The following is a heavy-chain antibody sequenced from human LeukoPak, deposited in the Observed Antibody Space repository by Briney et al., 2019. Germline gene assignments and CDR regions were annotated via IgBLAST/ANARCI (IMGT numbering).Heavy chain of an antibody. J-gene: IGHJ4*02. D-gene: IGHD3-10*01. Sequence: TGESLKISCKGSGYSFTSYWIGWVRQMPGKGLEWMGIIYPADSDTRYSPSFQGQVTISADKSTNTAYLQWSTLKASDTAMYYCARPSPRSFGSCFYWGQGTLVTVSS. V-gene: IGHV5-51*01. CDR2: IYPADSDT. CDR3: ARPSPRSFGSCFY. CDR1: GYSFTSYW.